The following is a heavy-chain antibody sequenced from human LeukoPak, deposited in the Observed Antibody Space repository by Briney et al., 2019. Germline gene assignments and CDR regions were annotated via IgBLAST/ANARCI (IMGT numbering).Heavy chain of an antibody. V-gene: IGHV1-2*02. J-gene: IGHJ4*02. CDR3: AREQQLVRAGDY. Sequence: ASVKVSCKASGYTFTGSYMHWVRQAPGQGLEWMGWINPNSGGTNYAQKFQGRVTMTRDTSISTAYMELSRLRSDDTAVYYCAREQQLVRAGDYWGQGTLVTVSS. CDR2: INPNSGGT. D-gene: IGHD6-13*01. CDR1: GYTFTGSY.